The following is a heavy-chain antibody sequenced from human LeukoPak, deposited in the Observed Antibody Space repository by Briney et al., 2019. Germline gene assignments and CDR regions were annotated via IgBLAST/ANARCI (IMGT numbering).Heavy chain of an antibody. CDR3: ARDYGSGSYYIRKNWFDP. CDR2: ISYGGSNK. Sequence: PGGSLRLSCAASGFTFSSYAMHWVRQAPGKGLEWVAVISYGGSNKYDADSVKGRFSISRDNSKNTLYLQMNSLRAEDTAVYYCARDYGSGSYYIRKNWFDPWGQGTLVTVSS. J-gene: IGHJ5*02. V-gene: IGHV3-30-3*01. CDR1: GFTFSSYA. D-gene: IGHD3-10*01.